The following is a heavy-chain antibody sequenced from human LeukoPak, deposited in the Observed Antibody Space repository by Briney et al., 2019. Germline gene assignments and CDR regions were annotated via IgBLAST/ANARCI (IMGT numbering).Heavy chain of an antibody. V-gene: IGHV3-30*18. CDR1: GFSFSSYG. J-gene: IGHJ4*02. Sequence: GGSLRLSCAASGFSFSSYGMHWVRQAPRNGLEWVAVISYDGSNKYYADSVKGRFNISRDNSKNTTYLQMNSLRAEDRAVYYCANGPRYCSSTSCYAEKPFDYWGQGALVTVSS. CDR3: ANGPRYCSSTSCYAEKPFDY. D-gene: IGHD2-2*01. CDR2: ISYDGSNK.